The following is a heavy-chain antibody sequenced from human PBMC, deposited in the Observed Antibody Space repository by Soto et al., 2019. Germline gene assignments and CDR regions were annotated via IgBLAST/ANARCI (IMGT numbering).Heavy chain of an antibody. CDR3: ARDLRGGYNSFDY. V-gene: IGHV3-7*03. Sequence: EVQLVESGGDLVQPGGSLRLSCAASGFTFSDYWMTWVRQAPGQGLEWVANINRDGDEENYVHSVKGRFTISRDNAKNSRSLHLSSLRADDTAVYYCARDLRGGYNSFDYWGQGALVTVSS. CDR1: GFTFSDYW. J-gene: IGHJ4*02. CDR2: INRDGDEE. D-gene: IGHD5-12*01.